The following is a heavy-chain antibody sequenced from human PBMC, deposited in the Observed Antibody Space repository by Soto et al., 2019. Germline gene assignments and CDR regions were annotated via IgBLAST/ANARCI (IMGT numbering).Heavy chain of an antibody. CDR1: GLTFSSYS. D-gene: IGHD3-22*01. CDR3: AKDHYDSSGYYYVGYFDY. Sequence: GGSLRLSCAPSGLTFSSYSMNWVRQAPGKGLEWVSYISSSSSTIYYADSVKGRFTISRDNSKNTLYLQMNSLRAEDTAVYYCAKDHYDSSGYYYVGYFDYWGQGTLVTVSS. CDR2: ISSSSSTI. J-gene: IGHJ4*02. V-gene: IGHV3-48*01.